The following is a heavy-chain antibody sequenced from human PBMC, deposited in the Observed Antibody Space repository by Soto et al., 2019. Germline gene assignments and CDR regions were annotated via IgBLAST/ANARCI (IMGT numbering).Heavy chain of an antibody. Sequence: GASVKVSCKASGGTFSSYTIGWVRQAPGQGLEWMGRIIPILGIANYAQKFQGRVTITADKSTSTAYMELSSLRSEDTAVYYCAISKGTAMAYDAFDIWGQGTMVTVSS. CDR2: IIPILGIA. J-gene: IGHJ3*02. CDR3: AISKGTAMAYDAFDI. D-gene: IGHD5-18*01. CDR1: GGTFSSYT. V-gene: IGHV1-69*02.